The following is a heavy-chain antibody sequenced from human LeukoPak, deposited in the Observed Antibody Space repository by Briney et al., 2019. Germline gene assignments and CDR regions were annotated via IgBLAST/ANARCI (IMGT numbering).Heavy chain of an antibody. CDR1: GGSISSYY. J-gene: IGHJ4*02. CDR2: IYTSGST. V-gene: IGHV4-4*09. Sequence: KASETLSLTCTVSGGSISSYYWSWIRQPPGKGLEWIGYIYTSGSTNYNPSLKSRVTISVDTSKNQFSLKLSSVTAADTAVYYCARHRRVTRGYFDYWGQGTLVTVSS. CDR3: ARHRRVTRGYFDY. D-gene: IGHD3-3*01.